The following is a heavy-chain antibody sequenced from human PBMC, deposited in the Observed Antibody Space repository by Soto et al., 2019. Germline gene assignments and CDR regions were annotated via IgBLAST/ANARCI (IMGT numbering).Heavy chain of an antibody. Sequence: ASVKVSCKASGYTFTGYYMHWVRQAPGQGLEWMGWINPNSGGTNYAQRFQGWVTMTRDTSISTAYMELSRLRSDDTAVYYCARETDIAVAGKGVGYYGMDVWGRGTTVTVSS. V-gene: IGHV1-2*04. D-gene: IGHD6-19*01. CDR3: ARETDIAVAGKGVGYYGMDV. CDR1: GYTFTGYY. J-gene: IGHJ6*02. CDR2: INPNSGGT.